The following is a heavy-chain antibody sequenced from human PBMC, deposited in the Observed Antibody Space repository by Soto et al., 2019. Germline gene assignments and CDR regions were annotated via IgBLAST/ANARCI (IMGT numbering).Heavy chain of an antibody. CDR2: ISYDGSNK. J-gene: IGHJ3*02. CDR3: ARTIYGDYAAFDI. D-gene: IGHD4-17*01. Sequence: PGGSLRLSCADSGFTFSSYAMHWVRQSPGKGLEWVAVISYDGSNKYYADSVKGRFTISRDNSKNTLYLQMNSLRAEDTAVYYCARTIYGDYAAFDIWGQGTMVTVSS. CDR1: GFTFSSYA. V-gene: IGHV3-30-3*01.